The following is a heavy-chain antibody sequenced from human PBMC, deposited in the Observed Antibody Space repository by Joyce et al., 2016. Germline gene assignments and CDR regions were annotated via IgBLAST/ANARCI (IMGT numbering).Heavy chain of an antibody. V-gene: IGHV4-30-4*01. Sequence: QVQLQESGPGLVKPSQTLSLTCTVSGGSISSGDYYWSWVRQSPGKGLEWIGYIYFSGSTHRNTSLKSRRTISADTSKNQFSLKVRSVTAADTAVYYCARGNGDFWSGYYNYFDYWGQGILVTVSS. CDR2: IYFSGST. CDR3: ARGNGDFWSGYYNYFDY. CDR1: GGSISSGDYY. J-gene: IGHJ4*02. D-gene: IGHD3-3*01.